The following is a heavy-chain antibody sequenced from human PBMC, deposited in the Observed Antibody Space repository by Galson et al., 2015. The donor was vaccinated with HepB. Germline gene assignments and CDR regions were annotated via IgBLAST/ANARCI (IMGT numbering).Heavy chain of an antibody. V-gene: IGHV3-23*01. CDR1: GFTFSSYA. Sequence: LRLSCASSGFTFSSYAMSWVRQAPGKGLEWFSAISGSGGSTYYADSVKGRFTISRDNSKNTLYLQMNSLRAEDTAVYYCAKDYPSSWHYFDYWGQGTLVTVSS. J-gene: IGHJ4*02. CDR3: AKDYPSSWHYFDY. CDR2: ISGSGGST. D-gene: IGHD6-13*01.